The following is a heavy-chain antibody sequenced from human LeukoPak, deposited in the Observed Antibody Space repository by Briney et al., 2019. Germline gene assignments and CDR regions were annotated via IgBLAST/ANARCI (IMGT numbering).Heavy chain of an antibody. V-gene: IGHV4-39*01. CDR3: TGYSGFDWRNYYDY. CDR1: GVSVTNSRYF. J-gene: IGHJ4*02. Sequence: SETLSLTCTLSGVSVTNSRYFWGWVRQPAGKEPEWIGTIHYGGNTYNNPSLRSRVTISVDSSSNQFSLRLSSMTAADTAVYYCTGYSGFDWRNYYDYWGQGFLVTVSS. CDR2: IHYGGNT. D-gene: IGHD5-12*01.